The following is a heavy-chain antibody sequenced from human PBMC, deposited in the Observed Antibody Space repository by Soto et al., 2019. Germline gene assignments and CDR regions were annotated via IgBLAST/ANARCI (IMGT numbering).Heavy chain of an antibody. CDR1: GGSINSGGSY. CDR2: IYYSGST. V-gene: IGHV4-31*03. Sequence: SETLSLTCTVSGGSINSGGSYWSWIRQHPGKGLECIGYIYYSGSTYYNPSLKSRVIISIDTSKNQFSLKLSSVTAADTAVYYCARDKITGLFDYWGQGTLVIVSS. CDR3: ARDKITGLFDY. D-gene: IGHD2-8*02. J-gene: IGHJ4*02.